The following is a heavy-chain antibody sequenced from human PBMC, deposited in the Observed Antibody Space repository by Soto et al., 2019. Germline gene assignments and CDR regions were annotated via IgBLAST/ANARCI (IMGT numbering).Heavy chain of an antibody. CDR3: ARSGYSYGYFDY. D-gene: IGHD5-18*01. Sequence: PSETLSLTCAVSGCSISSGGYSWSWIRQPPGKGLEWIGYIYYSGSTNYNPSLKSRVTISVDTSKNQFSLKLSSVTAADTAVYYCARSGYSYGYFDYWGQGTLVTVSS. V-gene: IGHV4-61*08. J-gene: IGHJ4*02. CDR2: IYYSGST. CDR1: GCSISSGGYS.